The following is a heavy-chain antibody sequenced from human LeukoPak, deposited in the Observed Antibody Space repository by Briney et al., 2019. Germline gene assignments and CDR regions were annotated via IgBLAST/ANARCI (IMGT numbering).Heavy chain of an antibody. V-gene: IGHV4-38-2*02. CDR2: IYHSGST. CDR1: GYSISSGYY. J-gene: IGHJ4*02. D-gene: IGHD4-17*01. Sequence: PSETLSLTCTVSGYSISSGYYWGWIRQPPGKGLEWIGSIYHSGSTYYNPSLKSRVTISVDTSKNQFSLKLSSVTAADTAVYYCARLKGHYGDGDYWGQGTLVTVSS. CDR3: ARLKGHYGDGDY.